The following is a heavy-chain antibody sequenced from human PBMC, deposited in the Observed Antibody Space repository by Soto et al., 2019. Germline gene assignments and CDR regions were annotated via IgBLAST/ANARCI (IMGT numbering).Heavy chain of an antibody. V-gene: IGHV4-30-2*01. CDR2: ISHSGST. CDR3: ARGGLLPDY. J-gene: IGHJ4*02. Sequence: QLQLQESGSGLVKPSQTLSLTCAVSGGSISSGGYSWSWIRQPPGKGLEWIGYISHSGSTYFNPSLQRRVTISVDRSTNQFSLKLSSVTAADTAVYYCARGGLLPDYWGQGTLVTVSS. CDR1: GGSISSGGYS. D-gene: IGHD6-19*01.